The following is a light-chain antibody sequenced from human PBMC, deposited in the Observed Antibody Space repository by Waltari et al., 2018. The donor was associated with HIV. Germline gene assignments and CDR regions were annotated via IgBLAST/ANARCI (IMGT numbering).Light chain of an antibody. CDR1: SLRDYY. CDR2: GRG. J-gene: IGLJ2*01. Sequence: SSELTQDPAVSVALGQTVRITCQGASLRDYYATWYQQRPGQAPALVIYGRGNRPSGIPDRSSGSSSGTTASLTITGAQAEDEADYYCNSRDRSGKYVIFGGGTKLTVL. CDR3: NSRDRSGKYVI. V-gene: IGLV3-19*01.